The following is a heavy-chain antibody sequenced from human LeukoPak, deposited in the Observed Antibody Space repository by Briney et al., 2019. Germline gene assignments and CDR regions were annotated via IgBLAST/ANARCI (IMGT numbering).Heavy chain of an antibody. V-gene: IGHV3-21*01. J-gene: IGHJ4*02. D-gene: IGHD6-19*01. Sequence: GGSLRLSCAASGFTFSSYSMNWIRQAPGEGLEWVSSISSSSSYIYYADSVKGRFTISRDNAENSLYLQMNSLRAEDTAVYYCARARAVAGFDYWGQGTLVTVSS. CDR3: ARARAVAGFDY. CDR1: GFTFSSYS. CDR2: ISSSSSYI.